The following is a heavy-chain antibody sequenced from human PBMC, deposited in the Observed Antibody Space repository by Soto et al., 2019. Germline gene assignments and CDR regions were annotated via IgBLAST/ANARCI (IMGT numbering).Heavy chain of an antibody. CDR2: ISYSGNT. CDR3: AKTGGGDPFDY. CDR1: GGSINTLGFY. J-gene: IGHJ4*02. Sequence: QLQLQEPGPELVKASETLSLTCAVSGGSINTLGFYWAWIRQPPGKGLEWIGTISYSGNTYFNPSRQSRVTMFADTSKNQFLLNLNSVTATDTAMYHCAKTGGGDPFDYWGQGILATVSS. V-gene: IGHV4-39*01. D-gene: IGHD2-21*02.